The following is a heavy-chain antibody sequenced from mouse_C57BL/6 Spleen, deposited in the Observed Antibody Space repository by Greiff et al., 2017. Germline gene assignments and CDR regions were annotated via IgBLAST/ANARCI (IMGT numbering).Heavy chain of an antibody. CDR1: GFTFSDYG. CDR3: ARGGPPGFAY. V-gene: IGHV5-17*01. J-gene: IGHJ3*01. Sequence: EVKVEESGGGLVKPGGSLKLSCAASGFTFSDYGMHWVRQAPEKGLEWVAYISSGSSTIYYADTVKGRFTISRDNAKNTLFLQMTSLRSEDTAMYYCARGGPPGFAYWGQGTLVTVSA. D-gene: IGHD1-1*02. CDR2: ISSGSSTI.